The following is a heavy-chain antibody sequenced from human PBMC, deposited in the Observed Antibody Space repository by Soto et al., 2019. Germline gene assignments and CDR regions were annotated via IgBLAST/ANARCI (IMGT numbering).Heavy chain of an antibody. Sequence: EVPLVESGGGVVQPARSLRLFCAAYGFTFHDYDMHWVRQATGTGLESCSGISGNSGSIGYADSVKGRFTISRDHAKNSLYLPMNRLRAEDTALYYCAKDQRFGEQQDDFDISCQGTMVTVS. J-gene: IGHJ3*02. CDR1: GFTFHDYD. CDR2: ISGNSGSI. V-gene: IGHV3-9*01. CDR3: AKDQRFGEQQDDFDI. D-gene: IGHD3-10*01.